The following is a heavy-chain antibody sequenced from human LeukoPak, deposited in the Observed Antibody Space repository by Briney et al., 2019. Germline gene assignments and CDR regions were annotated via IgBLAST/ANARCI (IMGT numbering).Heavy chain of an antibody. CDR3: ARGIVVVVAATWGNWFDP. CDR2: IYHSGST. Sequence: TSETLSLTCTVSGGSISSGGYSWSWIRQPPGKGLEWIGYIYHSGSTYYNPSLKSRVTISVDRSRNQFSLKLSSVTAADTAVYYCARGIVVVVAATWGNWFDPWGQGTLVTVSS. CDR1: GGSISSGGYS. D-gene: IGHD2-15*01. J-gene: IGHJ5*02. V-gene: IGHV4-30-2*01.